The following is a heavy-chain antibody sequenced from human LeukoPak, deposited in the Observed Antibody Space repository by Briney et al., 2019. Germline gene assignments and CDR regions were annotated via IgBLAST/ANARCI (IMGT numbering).Heavy chain of an antibody. V-gene: IGHV1-69*04. CDR3: ARPTGTQDYHGMDV. D-gene: IGHD4-17*01. CDR2: IIPIVSLA. J-gene: IGHJ6*02. CDR1: VDTFSEYA. Sequence: ASVKVSCKASVDTFSEYAISCVRQAPGQGLEWMGRIIPIVSLANYAQKFQGRVTITADKSKSTALLELRSMTSDDTAVYYCARPTGTQDYHGMDVWGQGTTVSVSS.